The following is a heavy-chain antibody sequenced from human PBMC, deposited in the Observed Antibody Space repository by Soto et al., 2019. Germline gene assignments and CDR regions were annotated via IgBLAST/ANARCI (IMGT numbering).Heavy chain of an antibody. D-gene: IGHD6-13*01. V-gene: IGHV3-30*18. CDR1: GFTFSNYG. J-gene: IGHJ4*02. CDR2: ISYDGSNK. Sequence: QVQLVESGGGVVQPGRSLRLSCAASGFTFSNYGVPLVRQAPGKGLEWVAFISYDGSNKYYADSVKGRFTISRDNSKNTLYLQMDNLRGEDTAVYYCAKGSSWYESWGQVTLVTVSS. CDR3: AKGSSWYES.